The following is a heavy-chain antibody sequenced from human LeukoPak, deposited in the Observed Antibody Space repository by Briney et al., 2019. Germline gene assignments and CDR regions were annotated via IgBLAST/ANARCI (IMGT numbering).Heavy chain of an antibody. Sequence: HPGGSLRLSCEASGFTLSTYWMNWVRQVPGKGLDWVANINPDGSGKRYVDSVKGRFTIARDNADNSPSLQMNSLRAEDTAVYYCASWGAGGNSWGQGTLVTVSS. CDR2: INPDGSGK. J-gene: IGHJ4*02. CDR1: GFTLSTYW. D-gene: IGHD3-16*01. V-gene: IGHV3-7*01. CDR3: ASWGAGGNS.